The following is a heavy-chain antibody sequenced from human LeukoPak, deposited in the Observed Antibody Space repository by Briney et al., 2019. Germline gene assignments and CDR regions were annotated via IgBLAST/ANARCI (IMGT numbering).Heavy chain of an antibody. V-gene: IGHV4-4*07. Sequence: PSETLSLTCNVSGDSISFYYWNWVRQSAGKGLEWIGRIYSGGNAIYSPSLKSRVTMSVHASKNEFYLNLRSVTAADTAVYYCARDLAAAGTSNWFDPWGQGTLVTVSS. D-gene: IGHD6-13*01. CDR1: GDSISFYY. CDR2: IYSGGNA. J-gene: IGHJ5*02. CDR3: ARDLAAAGTSNWFDP.